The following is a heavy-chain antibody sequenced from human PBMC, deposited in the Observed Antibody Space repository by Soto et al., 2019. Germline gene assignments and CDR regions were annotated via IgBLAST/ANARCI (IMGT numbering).Heavy chain of an antibody. J-gene: IGHJ6*02. CDR2: IYYSGST. Sequence: SETLSLTCTVSGGSISSGGYYWSWIRQHPGKGLEWIGYIYYSGSTHYNPSLKSRVTISVDTSKNQFSLKLSSVTAAGTAVYYCARDRLRRSSSTSYYYGMDVWGQGTTVTVSS. V-gene: IGHV4-31*03. CDR1: GGSISSGGYY. D-gene: IGHD6-13*01. CDR3: ARDRLRRSSSTSYYYGMDV.